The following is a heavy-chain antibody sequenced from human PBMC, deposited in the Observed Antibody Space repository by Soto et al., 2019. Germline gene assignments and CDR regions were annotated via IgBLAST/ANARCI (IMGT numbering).Heavy chain of an antibody. CDR3: ARGRFPSVAGRGPLGY. Sequence: PSETLSLTCAVYGGSFSGYYWSWIRQPPGKGLEWIGEINHSGSTNYNPSLKSRVTISVDTSKNQFSLKLSSVTAADTAVYYCARGRFPSVAGRGPLGYWGQRTLVTVSS. V-gene: IGHV4-34*01. CDR2: INHSGST. D-gene: IGHD6-19*01. J-gene: IGHJ4*02. CDR1: GGSFSGYY.